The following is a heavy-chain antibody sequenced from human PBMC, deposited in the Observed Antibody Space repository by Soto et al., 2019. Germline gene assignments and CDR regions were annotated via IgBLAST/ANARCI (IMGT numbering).Heavy chain of an antibody. CDR1: GYTFTDYW. D-gene: IGHD6-13*01. V-gene: IGHV5-51*01. CDR3: ARHISTFRYYYYAMDV. Sequence: PGESLKISCKGSGYTFTDYWIGWVRQLPGKGLEWMGIIYPGDSDNRYSPSFQGQVTITADKSTSTAYRQWNTLKASDTAMYYCARHISTFRYYYYAMDVWGQGTTVTVSS. J-gene: IGHJ6*02. CDR2: IYPGDSDN.